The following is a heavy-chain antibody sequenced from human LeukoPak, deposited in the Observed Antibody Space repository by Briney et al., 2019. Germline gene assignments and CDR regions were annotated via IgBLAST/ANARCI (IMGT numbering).Heavy chain of an antibody. V-gene: IGHV1-46*01. Sequence: GASVKVSCKASGYTLTSYYMHWVRQAPGQGLEWTGIINPSDGGTSYAQKFQGRVTMTRDTSTSTVYMELSSLRSEDTAVYYCARVQVGGRYYFDYWGQGTLVTVSS. CDR1: GYTLTSYY. J-gene: IGHJ4*02. CDR2: INPSDGGT. CDR3: ARVQVGGRYYFDY. D-gene: IGHD3-16*01.